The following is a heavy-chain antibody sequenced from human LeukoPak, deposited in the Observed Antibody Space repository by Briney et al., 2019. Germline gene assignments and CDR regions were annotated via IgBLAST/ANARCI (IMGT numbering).Heavy chain of an antibody. CDR1: GFTVSSNY. Sequence: GGSLRLSCAASGFTVSSNYMSWVRQAPGKGLEWVSVIYSGGSTYYADSVKGRFTISRDNSKNTLYPQMNSLRAEDTAVYYCARVISGPHAFDIWGQGTMVTVSS. CDR2: IYSGGST. J-gene: IGHJ3*02. CDR3: ARVISGPHAFDI. D-gene: IGHD5-12*01. V-gene: IGHV3-66*01.